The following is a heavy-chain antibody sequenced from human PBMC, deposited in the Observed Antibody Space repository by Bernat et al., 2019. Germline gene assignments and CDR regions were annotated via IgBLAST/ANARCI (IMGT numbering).Heavy chain of an antibody. V-gene: IGHV3-15*07. Sequence: EVQLVESGGGLVKPGGSLRLSCAAPGFTFSNAWMNWVRQAPGKGLEWVGRIKSKTDGGTTDYAAPVKGRFTISRDDSKNTLYLQMNSLKTEDTAVYYCTTGGMPGDYYYGVDVWGQGTTVTVSS. CDR1: GFTFSNAW. CDR3: TTGGMPGDYYYGVDV. J-gene: IGHJ6*02. CDR2: IKSKTDGGTT. D-gene: IGHD2-2*01.